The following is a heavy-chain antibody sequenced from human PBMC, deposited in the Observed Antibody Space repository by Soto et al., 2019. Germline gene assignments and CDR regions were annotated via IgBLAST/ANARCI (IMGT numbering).Heavy chain of an antibody. CDR1: GFTFSNYV. Sequence: QVQLVESGGGVVQPGRSLRLSCAASGFTFSNYVMHWLRQAPGKGLEWVAVISSDGSTKYYTDSMKGRFTISRDNSKDTLYLQMNNLRGGDTAVYYCARQNSGWSYYFDYWGQGTLVTVSS. V-gene: IGHV3-30-3*01. CDR3: ARQNSGWSYYFDY. D-gene: IGHD6-19*01. CDR2: ISSDGSTK. J-gene: IGHJ4*02.